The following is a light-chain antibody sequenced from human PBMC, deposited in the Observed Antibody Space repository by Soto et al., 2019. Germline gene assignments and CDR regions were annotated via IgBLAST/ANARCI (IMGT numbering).Light chain of an antibody. V-gene: IGKV3-15*01. Sequence: DILMTHSPATLSVSPGERATLSCRASQSVSSNLAWYQQKPGQAHRLLIYGASTRATGIPARFSGSGSGTEFTLTISSLHSEDFAVYYCQQYNNWPPHTFGQGTKLEIK. CDR3: QQYNNWPPHT. CDR2: GAS. CDR1: QSVSSN. J-gene: IGKJ2*01.